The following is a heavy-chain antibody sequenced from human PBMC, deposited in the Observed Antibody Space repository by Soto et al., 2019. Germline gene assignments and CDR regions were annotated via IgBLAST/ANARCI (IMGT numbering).Heavy chain of an antibody. V-gene: IGHV3-11*06. Sequence: VGYLRLSFADSGFTLSEYYLSWIRQAPWKVLDWVSYISSSSSYTNYSDSVKGRFTISRDNAKNSLYLQMNRLRAEDTAVYYCARVSNIVVVTAPRRAFDIWGQGTMVTVSS. CDR1: GFTLSEYY. CDR3: ARVSNIVVVTAPRRAFDI. J-gene: IGHJ3*02. CDR2: ISSSSSYT. D-gene: IGHD2-21*02.